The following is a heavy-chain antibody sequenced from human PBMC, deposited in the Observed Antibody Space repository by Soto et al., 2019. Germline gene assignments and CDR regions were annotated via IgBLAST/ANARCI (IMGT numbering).Heavy chain of an antibody. V-gene: IGHV4-59*01. D-gene: IGHD1-1*01. Sequence: SETLSLTCSVSGGSISSYYWSWIRQPPGKGLEWIGYILYGGSTNYNPSLKSRVTMSLNTSKNQFYLKLNSVTAADTAMYFCARDSVSGTTFDYWGQGTLVTVSS. CDR2: ILYGGST. CDR3: ARDSVSGTTFDY. CDR1: GGSISSYY. J-gene: IGHJ4*02.